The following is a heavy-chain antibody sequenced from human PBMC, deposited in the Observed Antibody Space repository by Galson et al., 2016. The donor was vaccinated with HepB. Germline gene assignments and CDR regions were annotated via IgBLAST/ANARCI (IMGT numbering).Heavy chain of an antibody. Sequence: SLRLSCAASGFTFSSYSMNWVRQAPGKGLEWVSYISYSSTIYYAYSVKGRFTISRDNAKNSLYLQMNSLRDEDTAVYYCATAYSSGWYFAYWGQGTLVTVSS. V-gene: IGHV3-48*02. CDR2: ISYSSTI. J-gene: IGHJ4*02. D-gene: IGHD6-19*01. CDR3: ATAYSSGWYFAY. CDR1: GFTFSSYS.